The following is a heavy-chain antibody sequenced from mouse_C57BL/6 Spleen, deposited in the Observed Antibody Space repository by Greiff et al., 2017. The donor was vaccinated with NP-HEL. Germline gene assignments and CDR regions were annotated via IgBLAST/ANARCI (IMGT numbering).Heavy chain of an antibody. Sequence: QVQLQQPGAELVKPGASVKLSCKASGYTFTSYWMHWVKQRPEQGLEWIGMIHPNSGSTNYNEKFKSKATLTVDKSSSTAYMQLRSLTSEASAVYYCERGDDYGRSYGFAYWGQGTLVTVSA. CDR3: ERGDDYGRSYGFAY. J-gene: IGHJ3*01. CDR2: IHPNSGST. D-gene: IGHD1-1*01. CDR1: GYTFTSYW. V-gene: IGHV1-64*01.